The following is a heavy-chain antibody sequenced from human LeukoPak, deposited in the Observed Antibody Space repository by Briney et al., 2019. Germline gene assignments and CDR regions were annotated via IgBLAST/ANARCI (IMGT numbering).Heavy chain of an antibody. CDR1: GGSISSSSYY. V-gene: IGHV4-39*07. J-gene: IGHJ3*02. D-gene: IGHD3-9*01. CDR3: ARPYYDILTGYSGAFDI. Sequence: PSETLSLTCTVSGGSISSSSYYWGWIRQPPGKGLEWIGSIYYSGSTNYNPSLKSRVTISVDTSKNQFSLKLSSVTAADTAVYYCARPYYDILTGYSGAFDIWGQGTMVTVSS. CDR2: IYYSGST.